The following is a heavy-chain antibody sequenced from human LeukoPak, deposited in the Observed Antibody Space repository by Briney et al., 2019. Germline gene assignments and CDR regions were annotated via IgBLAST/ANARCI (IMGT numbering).Heavy chain of an antibody. CDR3: ARVAARGSGAFGY. Sequence: GASVKVSCKASGYTFTGYDINWVRQATGQGLEWMGWMNPNSGNTGYAQKFQGRVTITRNTSISTAYMELSSLRSEDTAVYYCARVAARGSGAFGYWGQGTLVTVSS. D-gene: IGHD6-6*01. V-gene: IGHV1-8*03. J-gene: IGHJ4*02. CDR2: MNPNSGNT. CDR1: GYTFTGYD.